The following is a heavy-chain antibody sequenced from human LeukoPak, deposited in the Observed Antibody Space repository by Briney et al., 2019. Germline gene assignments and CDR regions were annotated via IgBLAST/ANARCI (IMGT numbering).Heavy chain of an antibody. CDR3: ARDDYNSGWD. V-gene: IGHV3-7*03. CDR2: IKQDGSEK. J-gene: IGHJ4*02. Sequence: GGSLRLSCAASGFIVSTYWMSWVRQAPGKGLEWVANIKQDGSEKYYVDSVKGRFTISRDNAKNSLYLQMNSLRADDTAVYYCARDDYNSGWDWGQGTLVTVSS. D-gene: IGHD6-19*01. CDR1: GFIVSTYW.